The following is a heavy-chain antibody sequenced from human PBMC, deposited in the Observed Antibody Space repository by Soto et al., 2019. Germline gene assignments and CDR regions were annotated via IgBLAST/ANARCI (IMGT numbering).Heavy chain of an antibody. D-gene: IGHD6-19*01. Sequence: QVQLVESGGGVVQPGRSLRLSCAASGFTFNSYGIHWVRQAPGKGLECLGVISYDGSNQYYADSVKGRFTISRDNSKNTVYLQMNSLRAEDTAVHYCARSYSSGWVYFDSWGQGTLVTVSS. J-gene: IGHJ4*02. CDR1: GFTFNSYG. CDR3: ARSYSSGWVYFDS. V-gene: IGHV3-30*03. CDR2: ISYDGSNQ.